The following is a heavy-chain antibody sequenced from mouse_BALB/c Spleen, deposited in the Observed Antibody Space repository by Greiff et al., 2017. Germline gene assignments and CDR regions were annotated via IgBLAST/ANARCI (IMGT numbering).Heavy chain of an antibody. CDR1: GFTFSSYA. CDR2: ISSGGST. D-gene: IGHD1-1*01. Sequence: EVKVVESGGGLVKPGGSLKLSCAASGFTFSSYAMSWVRQTPEKRLEWVASISSGGSTYYPDSVKGRFTISRDNARNILYLQMSSLRSEDTAMYYCARTYYGSSYVPGWYFDVWGAGTTVTVSS. CDR3: ARTYYGSSYVPGWYFDV. V-gene: IGHV5-6-5*01. J-gene: IGHJ1*01.